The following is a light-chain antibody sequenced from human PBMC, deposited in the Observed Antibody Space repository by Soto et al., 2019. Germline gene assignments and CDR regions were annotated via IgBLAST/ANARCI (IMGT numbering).Light chain of an antibody. CDR1: SGDIGDYKY. V-gene: IGLV2-14*01. CDR2: DVS. Sequence: QSALTQPASVSGSPGQSITISCTGSSGDIGDYKYVSWYKQHPGKAPKLMIYDVSNRPSGVSNRFSASKSGNTASLTISGLQAEDEADYYGSSYTSTNFVIFGGGTQLTVL. CDR3: SSYTSTNFVI. J-gene: IGLJ2*01.